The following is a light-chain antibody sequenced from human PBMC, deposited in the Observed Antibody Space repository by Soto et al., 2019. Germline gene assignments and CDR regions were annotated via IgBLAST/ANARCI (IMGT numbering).Light chain of an antibody. CDR3: XQYNNWLWT. CDR2: GAS. Sequence: EIVMTQSPATLSVSPGERATISCRASQSVNSHLAWYQQRPGQAPRLLIYGASTRATGVPARFSGSGYGTXXXLXXXXLQSXDFXXXXXXQYNNWLWTFGQGTKVDI. CDR1: QSVNSH. J-gene: IGKJ1*01. V-gene: IGKV3-15*01.